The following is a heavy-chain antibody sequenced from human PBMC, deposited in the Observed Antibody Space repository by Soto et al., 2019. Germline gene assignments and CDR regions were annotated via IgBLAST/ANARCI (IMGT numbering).Heavy chain of an antibody. Sequence: QVRLVQSGAEMKQPGSSVTVSCNSSASGGTFSSSAIHWVRQAPGQGLEWLGGIIPIFPTIDYAQNFQGRVTISADETTTTAYMELKSLRSDDTAVYYCATGVDRGSEADGWFDPWGQGTLVTVSS. V-gene: IGHV1-69*01. CDR2: IIPIFPTI. CDR3: ATGVDRGSEADGWFDP. CDR1: GGTFSSSA. D-gene: IGHD3-10*01. J-gene: IGHJ5*02.